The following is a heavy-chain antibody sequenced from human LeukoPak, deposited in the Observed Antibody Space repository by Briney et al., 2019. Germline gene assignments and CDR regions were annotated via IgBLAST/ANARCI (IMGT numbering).Heavy chain of an antibody. CDR1: GFTLRVYA. V-gene: IGHV3-23*01. Sequence: GGSLRLSCGASGFTLRVYAMTWVSQAPGKGLEWVSGISGSGSSTYSAESVKGRFTISRDNSNNTLYLQMNSLRAEDTALYYCAKAKITLIVVANPNSGALDIWGQGTMVTVSS. CDR2: ISGSGSST. CDR3: AKAKITLIVVANPNSGALDI. J-gene: IGHJ3*02. D-gene: IGHD3-22*01.